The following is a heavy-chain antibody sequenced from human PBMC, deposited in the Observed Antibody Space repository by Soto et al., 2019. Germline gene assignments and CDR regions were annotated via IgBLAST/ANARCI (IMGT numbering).Heavy chain of an antibody. J-gene: IGHJ4*02. V-gene: IGHV3-72*01. D-gene: IGHD3-22*01. CDR1: GFTFSDLY. CDR2: TRNKANSYTT. Sequence: GGSLRLSCVVSGFTFSDLYMDWVRQAPGMGLEWVGRTRNKANSYTTEYAASVKGRFSISRDDSKNSLYLQMNSLRAEDTAVYYCAKVRADYYDSSGPIDYWGQGTLVTVSS. CDR3: AKVRADYYDSSGPIDY.